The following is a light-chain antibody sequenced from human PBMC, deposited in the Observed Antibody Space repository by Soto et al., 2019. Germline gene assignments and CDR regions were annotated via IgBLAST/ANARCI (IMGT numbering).Light chain of an antibody. CDR1: SSDLGGYNY. CDR3: SSYTTSSTHVV. CDR2: DVS. V-gene: IGLV2-14*01. J-gene: IGLJ2*01. Sequence: QPVLTQPASVSGSPGQSITISCTGTSSDLGGYNYVSWYQQHPGKAPKLIIYDVSYRPSGVSNRFSGSKSGNTASLTISGLQAEDEADYYCSSYTTSSTHVVFGGGTKLTVL.